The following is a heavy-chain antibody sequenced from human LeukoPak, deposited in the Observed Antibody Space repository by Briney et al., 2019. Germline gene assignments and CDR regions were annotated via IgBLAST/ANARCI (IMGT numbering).Heavy chain of an antibody. CDR1: GFTFSSYS. D-gene: IGHD2-8*01. CDR2: ISSSSSYI. J-gene: IGHJ4*02. CDR3: ARGWRLTYFDY. V-gene: IGHV3-21*01. Sequence: GGSLRLSCAASGFTFSSYSMNWVRQAPGKGLEWVSSISSSSSYIYYADSVRARFTISRDNAKNSLYLQMNSLRAEDTAVYYCARGWRLTYFDYWGQGTLVTVSS.